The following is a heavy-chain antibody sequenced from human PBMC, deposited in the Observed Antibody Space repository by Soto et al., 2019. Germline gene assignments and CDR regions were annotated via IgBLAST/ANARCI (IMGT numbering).Heavy chain of an antibody. CDR2: ISGSGGST. CDR1: GFTFSSYA. Sequence: EVQLLESGGGLVQPGGSLRLSCAASGFTFSSYAMSWVRQAPGKGLEWVSAISGSGGSTYYADSVKGRFTISRDNSKNTLYLQMNSLRAEDTAVYYCAKGAVTYYDILTGYSREYYFDYWGQGTLITVSS. V-gene: IGHV3-23*01. D-gene: IGHD3-9*01. J-gene: IGHJ4*02. CDR3: AKGAVTYYDILTGYSREYYFDY.